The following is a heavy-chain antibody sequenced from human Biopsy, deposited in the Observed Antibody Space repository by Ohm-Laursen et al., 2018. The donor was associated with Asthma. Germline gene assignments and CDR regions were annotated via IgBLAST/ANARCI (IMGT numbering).Heavy chain of an antibody. J-gene: IGHJ4*02. CDR3: ARLAYYDRSGTHYFDH. CDR1: GFTLSDYY. Sequence: SLRLSCAASGFTLSDYYMTWIRQAPGKGLEWVSYIDKSSNSIYYGDSVKGRFTISRDNAKNLLYLQMNSLRADDTAVYFCARLAYYDRSGTHYFDHWGQGTLVTVSA. CDR2: IDKSSNSI. D-gene: IGHD3-22*01. V-gene: IGHV3-11*01.